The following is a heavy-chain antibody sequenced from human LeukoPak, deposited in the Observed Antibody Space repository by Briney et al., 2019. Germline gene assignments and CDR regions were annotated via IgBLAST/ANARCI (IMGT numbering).Heavy chain of an antibody. CDR3: AKPDWGWYCSSTSCPIDY. V-gene: IGHV3-23*01. J-gene: IGHJ4*02. CDR1: GFTFSSYA. D-gene: IGHD2-2*01. Sequence: GGSLRLSCAASGFTFSSYAMSWVRQAPGKGLEWVSAISGSGGSTYYADSVKGRFTISRDNSKNTLYLQMNSLRAEDTAVYYCAKPDWGWYCSSTSCPIDYWGQGTLVTVSS. CDR2: ISGSGGST.